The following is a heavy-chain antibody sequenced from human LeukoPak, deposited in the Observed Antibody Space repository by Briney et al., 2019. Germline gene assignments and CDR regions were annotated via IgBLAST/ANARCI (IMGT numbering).Heavy chain of an antibody. Sequence: SETLSLSCTVFGGSISSGRYYWNWIRQHPGKGLEWIGFIYYSGSTNYNPSLKSRVIISLDTSKNQFSLKLSSVTAADTAVYYCARADYDILTGYYLDYWGQGTLVTVSS. CDR3: ARADYDILTGYYLDY. CDR2: IYYSGST. J-gene: IGHJ4*02. CDR1: GGSISSGRYY. V-gene: IGHV4-31*03. D-gene: IGHD3-9*01.